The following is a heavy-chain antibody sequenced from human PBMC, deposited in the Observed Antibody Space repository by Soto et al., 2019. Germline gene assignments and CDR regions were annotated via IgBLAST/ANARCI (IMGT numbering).Heavy chain of an antibody. V-gene: IGHV3-15*01. J-gene: IGHJ4*02. CDR3: TTPSYDILTGYGYYFDY. Sequence: GGSLRLSCAASGFTFNNAWMSWVRQAPGKGLDWVGRIKSKTDGGTTDYAAPVKGRFTISRDDSKNTLYLQMNSLKTEDTAVYYCTTPSYDILTGYGYYFDYWGQGTLVTVSS. CDR1: GFTFNNAW. CDR2: IKSKTDGGTT. D-gene: IGHD3-9*01.